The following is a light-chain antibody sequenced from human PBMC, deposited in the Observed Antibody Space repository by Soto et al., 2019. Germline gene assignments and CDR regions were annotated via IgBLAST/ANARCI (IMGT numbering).Light chain of an antibody. Sequence: EIVMTQSPATLSVSPGVRATLSCRASQSVSSNLAWYQQKPGQAPRLLIYGASTRAIGIPARFSGSGSGTEFTLTISSLQSEDFAVYYCQQYNNWPPWTFGQGTKVEIK. J-gene: IGKJ1*01. V-gene: IGKV3-15*01. CDR2: GAS. CDR1: QSVSSN. CDR3: QQYNNWPPWT.